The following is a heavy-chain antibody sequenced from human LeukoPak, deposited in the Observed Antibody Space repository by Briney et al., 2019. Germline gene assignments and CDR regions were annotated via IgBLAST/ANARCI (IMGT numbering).Heavy chain of an antibody. V-gene: IGHV1-2*02. Sequence: ASAKVSCKASGYTFSAFHIHWVRLAPGQGPEWMGWVNPNSGDTNYAQRFRGRVTMTRDTSINTAYMELSSLRSDDTAVYYCARSNYYGSQSEYWGQGTLVAVSS. CDR1: GYTFSAFH. J-gene: IGHJ4*02. CDR3: ARSNYYGSQSEY. D-gene: IGHD3-10*01. CDR2: VNPNSGDT.